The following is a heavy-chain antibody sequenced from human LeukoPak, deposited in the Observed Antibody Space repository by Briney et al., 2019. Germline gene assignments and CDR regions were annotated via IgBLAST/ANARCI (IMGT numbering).Heavy chain of an antibody. CDR2: INHSGST. D-gene: IGHD2-15*01. CDR3: AREEVVVAANYYYYYYMDV. V-gene: IGHV4-34*01. Sequence: SETLSLTCAVYGGSFSGYYWSWIRQPPGKGLEWIGEINHSGSTNYNPSLKSRVTISVDTSKNQFSLKLSSVTAADTAVYYCAREEVVVAANYYYYYYMDVWGKGTTVTISS. J-gene: IGHJ6*03. CDR1: GGSFSGYY.